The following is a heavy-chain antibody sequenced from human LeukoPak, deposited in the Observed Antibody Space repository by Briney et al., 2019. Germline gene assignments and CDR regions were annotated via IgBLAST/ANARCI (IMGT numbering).Heavy chain of an antibody. CDR2: ISSTSDYI. D-gene: IGHD3-22*01. CDR3: ARDPVYYYDSSGYYL. V-gene: IGHV3-21*01. CDR1: GFTFSSYS. J-gene: IGHJ4*02. Sequence: GGSLRLSCAASGFTFSSYSMNWVRQAPGKGLEWVSSISSTSDYIYYADSVKGRFTISRDNAKNSLYLQMNSLRAEDTAVYYCARDPVYYYDSSGYYLWGQGTLVTVSS.